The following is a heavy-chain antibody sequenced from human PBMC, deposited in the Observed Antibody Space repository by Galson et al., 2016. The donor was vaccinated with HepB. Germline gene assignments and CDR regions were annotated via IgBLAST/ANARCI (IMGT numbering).Heavy chain of an antibody. Sequence: SLRLSCAASGFPFSNFWMPWVRKAPGKGLVWVSRINSDGSRTDYADSVKGRFTVSRDNTKNTVYLEMNSLRAEDTAVYYCRGWNFDIDYWGQGTLVTVSS. CDR2: INSDGSRT. CDR3: RGWNFDIDY. J-gene: IGHJ4*02. V-gene: IGHV3-74*01. CDR1: GFPFSNFW. D-gene: IGHD1-7*01.